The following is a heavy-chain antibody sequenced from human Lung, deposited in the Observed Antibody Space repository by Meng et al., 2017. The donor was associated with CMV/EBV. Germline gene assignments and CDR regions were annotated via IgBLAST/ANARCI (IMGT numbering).Heavy chain of an antibody. D-gene: IGHD6-19*01. Sequence: QLQLGQYGSALKKPEYIVRFSCQAGGYTFLSSSMNWVRHAPGQGLEWMGWININTGNPTYAQGFTGRFVFSLDTSVSTAYLQIDSLKADDTAVYYCARGNGWRFDYWGQGTLVTVSS. CDR1: GYTFLSSS. CDR2: ININTGNP. J-gene: IGHJ4*02. V-gene: IGHV7-4-1*01. CDR3: ARGNGWRFDY.